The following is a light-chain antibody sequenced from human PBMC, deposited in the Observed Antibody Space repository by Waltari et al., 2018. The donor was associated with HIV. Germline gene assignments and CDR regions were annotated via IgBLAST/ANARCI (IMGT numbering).Light chain of an antibody. Sequence: EAVLTQSPDTLSLSAGERATLSCRASESVASNYLAWYQQKPGQAPRLLIYGTSIRATGIPDRFSGSGSGTDFILTISRLEPEDLAVYYCQHYDTSPPKYTFGQGTKLEIK. CDR2: GTS. J-gene: IGKJ2*01. CDR1: ESVASNY. CDR3: QHYDTSPPKYT. V-gene: IGKV3-20*01.